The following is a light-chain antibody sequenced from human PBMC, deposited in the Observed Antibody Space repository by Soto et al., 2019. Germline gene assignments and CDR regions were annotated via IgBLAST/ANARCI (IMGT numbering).Light chain of an antibody. CDR3: CSYAGSYNIYL. CDR2: DVF. V-gene: IGLV2-11*01. J-gene: IGLJ1*01. Sequence: QAMRTEPRWVCGYLGESVTISCTGTSSDVGYYNYVSWYQRHPGKAPKLMIYDVFKRPSGVPDRFSGSKSGNTASLTISGLQAEDEGDYYCCSYAGSYNIYLFGTGTKVTVL. CDR1: SSDVGYYNY.